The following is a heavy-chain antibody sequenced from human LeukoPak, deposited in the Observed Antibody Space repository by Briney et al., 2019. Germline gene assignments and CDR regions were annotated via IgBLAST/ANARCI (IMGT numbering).Heavy chain of an antibody. CDR3: ARVLAARPWWSAFDI. Sequence: SETLSLTCTVSGGSISSGGYYWSWIRQPPGKGLEWIGRIYTSGSTNYNPSLKSRVTMSVDTSKNQFSLKLSSVTAADTAVYYCARVLAARPWWSAFDIWGQGTMVTVSS. J-gene: IGHJ3*02. CDR1: GGSISSGGYY. D-gene: IGHD6-6*01. CDR2: IYTSGST. V-gene: IGHV4-61*02.